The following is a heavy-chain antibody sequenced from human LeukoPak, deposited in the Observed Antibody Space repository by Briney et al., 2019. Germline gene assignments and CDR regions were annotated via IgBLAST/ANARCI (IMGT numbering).Heavy chain of an antibody. D-gene: IGHD2-21*02. J-gene: IGHJ3*02. V-gene: IGHV3-53*01. CDR3: ARERDEDAFDI. CDR1: GFTVSSNY. CDR2: IYSGGSS. Sequence: PGGSLSLSCAASGFTVSSNYMSWVRQAPGKGLEWVSVIYSGGSSYYADSVKGRFTISRDNSKNTLYLQMNSLRAEDTAVYYCARERDEDAFDIWAKGQWSPSLQ.